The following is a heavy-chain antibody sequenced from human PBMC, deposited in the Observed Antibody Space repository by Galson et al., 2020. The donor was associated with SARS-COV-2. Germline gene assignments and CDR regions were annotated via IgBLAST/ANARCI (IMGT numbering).Heavy chain of an antibody. CDR1: GYSIRSGYF. CDR2: ISPSGRT. D-gene: IGHD2-15*01. J-gene: IGHJ4*02. Sequence: SKTLSLTCTVSGYSIRSGYFWGWIRQPPGKELEWMGSISPSGRTYYNPSLKSRVTISVDTSKSQFSLKLSSVTAADTAVYYCATYSVVVVAPTPLRAYYWGQGTLVTVSS. V-gene: IGHV4-38-2*02. CDR3: ATYSVVVVAPTPLRAYY.